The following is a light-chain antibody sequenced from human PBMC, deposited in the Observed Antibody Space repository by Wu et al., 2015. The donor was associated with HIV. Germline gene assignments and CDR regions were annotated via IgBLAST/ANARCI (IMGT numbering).Light chain of an antibody. V-gene: IGKV1-5*03. J-gene: IGKJ1*01. CDR3: QQYTSYSAWT. CDR2: WAS. CDR1: ESLSDR. Sequence: DIQMTQSPSTLSASVGERVTITYRASESLSDRLAWYQQKPGKAPQLLIYWASTLETGAPSRFIGSGSETEFNLTITSLQPDDFATYYCQQYTSYSAWTFGLGTKVEIK.